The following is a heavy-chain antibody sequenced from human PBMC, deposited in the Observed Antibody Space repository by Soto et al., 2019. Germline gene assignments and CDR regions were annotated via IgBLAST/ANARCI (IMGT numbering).Heavy chain of an antibody. J-gene: IGHJ4*02. V-gene: IGHV4-4*02. CDR2: IYHSGST. CDR1: GGSISSDNW. D-gene: IGHD2-8*01. Sequence: SETLSLTCAVSGGSISSDNWWSWVRQPPGKGLEWIGEIYHSGSTNYNPSLKSRVTISVDKSKKHFSLKLTSVTAADTAVYFCAAQDSVLRVYALQYWGQGTLVTVSS. CDR3: AAQDSVLRVYALQY.